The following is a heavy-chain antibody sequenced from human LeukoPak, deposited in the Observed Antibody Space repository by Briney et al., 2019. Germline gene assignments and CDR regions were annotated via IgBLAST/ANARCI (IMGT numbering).Heavy chain of an antibody. CDR3: ARRFYDFWRKGYYGMDV. CDR1: GYTFTSYG. CDR2: ISAYNGNT. D-gene: IGHD3-3*01. V-gene: IGHV1-18*01. J-gene: IGHJ6*02. Sequence: GASVKVSCKASGYTFTSYGISGVRQAPGQGLAWMGWISAYNGNTNYAQKLQGRVTMTTDTSTSTAYMELRSLRSDDTAVYYCARRFYDFWRKGYYGMDVWGQGTTVTVSS.